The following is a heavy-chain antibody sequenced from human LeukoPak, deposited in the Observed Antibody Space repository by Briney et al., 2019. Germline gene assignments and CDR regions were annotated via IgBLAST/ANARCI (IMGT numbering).Heavy chain of an antibody. V-gene: IGHV1-2*02. Sequence: ASVKVSCKTSGYTFTDYYIHWLRQAPGQGLEWMGWINPKRGVTTYSQKFQGRVTMTRDTSITTAYMELSRLRSDDTSMYYCVRERNSGDYGNAFDVWGQGTKVTV. J-gene: IGHJ3*01. CDR3: VRERNSGDYGNAFDV. D-gene: IGHD4-17*01. CDR1: GYTFTDYY. CDR2: INPKRGVT.